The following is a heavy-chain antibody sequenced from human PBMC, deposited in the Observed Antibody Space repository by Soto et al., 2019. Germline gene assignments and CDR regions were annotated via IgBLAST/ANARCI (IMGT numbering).Heavy chain of an antibody. Sequence: GGSLRLSCAASGFTFSSYWMHWVRQAPGKGLVWVSRINSDGSSTSYADSVKGRFTISRDNAKNTLYLQMNSLRAEDTAVYYCALTSLGRGALTGEFPDYWGQGTLVTVSS. V-gene: IGHV3-74*01. D-gene: IGHD7-27*01. CDR2: INSDGSST. CDR3: ALTSLGRGALTGEFPDY. CDR1: GFTFSSYW. J-gene: IGHJ4*02.